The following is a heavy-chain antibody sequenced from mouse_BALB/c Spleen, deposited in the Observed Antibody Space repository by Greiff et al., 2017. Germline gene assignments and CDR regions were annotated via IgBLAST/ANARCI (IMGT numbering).Heavy chain of an antibody. D-gene: IGHD1-1*01. J-gene: IGHJ4*01. CDR2: ISSGGSYT. V-gene: IGHV5-9-4*01. Sequence: EVQRVESGGGLVKPGGSLKLSCAASGFTFSSYAMSWVRQSPEKRLEWVAEISSGGSYTYYPDTVTGRFTISRDNAKNTLYLEMSSLRSEDTAMYYCARGDYYGSSHYYAMDYWGQGTSVTVSS. CDR3: ARGDYYGSSHYYAMDY. CDR1: GFTFSSYA.